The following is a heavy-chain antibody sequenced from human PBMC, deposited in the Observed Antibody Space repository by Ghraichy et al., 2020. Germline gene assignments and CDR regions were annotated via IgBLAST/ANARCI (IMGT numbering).Heavy chain of an antibody. Sequence: SETLSLTCAVYGGSFSGYYWSWIRQPPGKGLEWIGEINHSGSTNYNPSLKSRVTISVDTSKNQFSLKLSSVTAADTAVYYCAPTRRGSGYYYGPSGWSWGQGTLVTVSS. D-gene: IGHD3-22*01. V-gene: IGHV4-34*01. CDR1: GGSFSGYY. CDR3: APTRRGSGYYYGPSGWS. CDR2: INHSGST. J-gene: IGHJ3*01.